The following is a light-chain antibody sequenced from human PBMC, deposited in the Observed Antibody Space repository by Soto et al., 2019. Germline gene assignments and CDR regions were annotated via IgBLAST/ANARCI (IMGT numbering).Light chain of an antibody. V-gene: IGLV2-8*01. CDR2: EVS. CDR3: SSYAGSNNYV. Sequence: QSVLTQPPSASVSPGQSVTISCTGTSSDVSDYNYVSWYQQHPGKAPKLMIYEVSKRPSGVPDRFSGSKSGNTASLTVSGLQAEDEADYYCSSYAGSNNYVFGIGTKVTVL. J-gene: IGLJ1*01. CDR1: SSDVSDYNY.